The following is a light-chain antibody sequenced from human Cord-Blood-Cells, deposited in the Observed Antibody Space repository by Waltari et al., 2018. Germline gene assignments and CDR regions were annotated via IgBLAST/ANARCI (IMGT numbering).Light chain of an antibody. Sequence: QSALTQPASVSGSPGQSITISCTGTSSDVGSYNLVSWYQQHPGKAPKLMIYEVSKRPSGVSNRCSGSKSGNTASLTISGLQAEDEAEYYCCSYAGSSTFGVFGGGTKLTVL. J-gene: IGLJ3*02. CDR2: EVS. CDR3: CSYAGSSTFGV. V-gene: IGLV2-23*02. CDR1: SSDVGSYNL.